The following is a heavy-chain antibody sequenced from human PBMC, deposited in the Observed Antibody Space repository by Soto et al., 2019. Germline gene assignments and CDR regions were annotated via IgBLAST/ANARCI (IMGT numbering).Heavy chain of an antibody. Sequence: SETLCLTCTVSGASISRYYWSWIRQSPGKGLEWIGYLYNTGSTIYNPSLKSRVTISVDTSKNQFSLRLSFVTAADTAVYYCATYLHWGQGTLVTVSS. CDR1: GASISRYY. CDR3: ATYLH. V-gene: IGHV4-59*08. D-gene: IGHD3-16*01. CDR2: LYNTGST. J-gene: IGHJ4*02.